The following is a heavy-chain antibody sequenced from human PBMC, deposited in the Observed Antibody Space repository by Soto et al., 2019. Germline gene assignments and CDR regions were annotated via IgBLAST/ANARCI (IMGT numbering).Heavy chain of an antibody. V-gene: IGHV4-30-4*01. CDR3: ARSGRSLLDY. J-gene: IGHJ4*02. Sequence: QVQLQESGPGLVKPSQTLSLTCTVSGASISGGDHYWSWVRQPPGKGLEWIGHLSYTGNSYNPYYNRSLQSRPTMSLDTSKNQFSLNMTSVTAADTAVYFCARSGRSLLDYWGQGALVSVSS. D-gene: IGHD1-26*01. CDR2: LSYTGNSYNP. CDR1: GASISGGDHY.